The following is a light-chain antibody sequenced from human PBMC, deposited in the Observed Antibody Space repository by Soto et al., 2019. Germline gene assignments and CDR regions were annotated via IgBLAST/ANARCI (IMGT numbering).Light chain of an antibody. CDR3: QQRRNCPPT. Sequence: ENLLTQSPATPSFSPGERATLSFRASQSVSSYLAWYKQNPGQAPRLLIYDASNRATGIPARLSGSGSGTDFTLPLSSLEPEDFAFYYCQQRRNCPPTSGQGTK. V-gene: IGKV3-11*01. CDR2: DAS. CDR1: QSVSSY. J-gene: IGKJ1*01.